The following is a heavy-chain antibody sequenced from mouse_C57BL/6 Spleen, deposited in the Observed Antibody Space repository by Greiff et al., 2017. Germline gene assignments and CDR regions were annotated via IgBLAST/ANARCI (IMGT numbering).Heavy chain of an antibody. CDR2: IHPNSGST. Sequence: QVQLQQPGAELVKPGASVKLSCKASGYTFTSYWMHWVKQRPGQGLEWIGMIHPNSGSTNYNEKFKSKATLTVDKSSSTAYMQLSSLTSADSAVYYCASQYWGWFAYWGQGTLVTVSA. D-gene: IGHD4-1*01. V-gene: IGHV1-64*01. J-gene: IGHJ3*01. CDR3: ASQYWGWFAY. CDR1: GYTFTSYW.